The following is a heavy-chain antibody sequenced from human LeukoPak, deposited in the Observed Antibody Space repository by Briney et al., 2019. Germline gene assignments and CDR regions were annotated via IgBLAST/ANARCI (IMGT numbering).Heavy chain of an antibody. CDR1: GGSISGYY. V-gene: IGHV4-59*01. D-gene: IGHD2-8*02. Sequence: ETLSLTCSVSGGSISGYYWSWIRQLPGERLEWIGFVYHNGRTTYNPSLESRVTISVDTSRNQVSLNLRFVTAADTALYFCARRRAESSGPSFYYFYMDVWGKGTTVSVSS. CDR3: ARRRAESSGPSFYYFYMDV. CDR2: VYHNGRT. J-gene: IGHJ6*03.